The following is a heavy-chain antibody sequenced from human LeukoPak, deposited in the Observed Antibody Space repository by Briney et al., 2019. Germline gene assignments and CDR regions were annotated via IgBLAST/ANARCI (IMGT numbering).Heavy chain of an antibody. V-gene: IGHV4-39*01. CDR1: GGSISSSSYY. CDR2: IYYSGST. Sequence: PSETLSLTCTVSGGSISSSSYYWGWIRQPPGKGLEWIGSIYYSGSTYYNPPLKSRVTISVDTSKNQFSLKLSSVTAADTAVYYCARHRIYYYYYMDVWGKGTTVTVSS. J-gene: IGHJ6*03. CDR3: ARHRIYYYYYMDV.